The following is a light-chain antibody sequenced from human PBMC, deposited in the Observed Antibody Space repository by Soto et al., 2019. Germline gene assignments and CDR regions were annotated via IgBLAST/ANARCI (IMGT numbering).Light chain of an antibody. J-gene: IGLJ3*02. CDR3: QTYDNTLSGSV. CDR1: SSNIGMGYD. V-gene: IGLV1-40*01. CDR2: HTN. Sequence: QSGLTQPPSVSGAPGERVTISCTGSSSNIGMGYDVHWYQRLPGTAPKLLVYHTNNRPSWVPDRFSGSKSDTSASLAITGLQAEDEADYFCQTYDNTLSGSVFGGGTKVTVL.